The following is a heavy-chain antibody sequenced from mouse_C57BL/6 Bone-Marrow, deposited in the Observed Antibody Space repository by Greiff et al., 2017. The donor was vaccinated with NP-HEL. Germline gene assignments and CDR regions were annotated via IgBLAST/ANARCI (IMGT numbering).Heavy chain of an antibody. CDR3: ARSGGLRRGFAY. CDR1: GYAFSSSW. D-gene: IGHD2-4*01. CDR2: IYPGDGDT. Sequence: QVQLKESGPELVKPGASVKISCKASGYAFSSSWMNWVKQRPGKGLEWIGRIYPGDGDTNYNGKFKGKATLTADKSSSTAYMQLSSLTSEDSAVYFCARSGGLRRGFAYWGRGTLVTVSA. J-gene: IGHJ3*01. V-gene: IGHV1-82*01.